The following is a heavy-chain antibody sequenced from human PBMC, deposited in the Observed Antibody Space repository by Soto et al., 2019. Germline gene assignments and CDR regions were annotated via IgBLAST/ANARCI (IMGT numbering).Heavy chain of an antibody. CDR1: GFTFSSYG. Sequence: QVQLEESGGGVVQPGRSLRLSCAASGFTFSSYGMHWVRQAPGKGLEWVAVISYDGSNKYYADSVKGRFTISRDNSKNTLYLQMNSLRAEDTAVYYCAKVVGITIFDHAFDIWGQGTMVTVSS. V-gene: IGHV3-30*18. CDR2: ISYDGSNK. CDR3: AKVVGITIFDHAFDI. D-gene: IGHD3-9*01. J-gene: IGHJ3*02.